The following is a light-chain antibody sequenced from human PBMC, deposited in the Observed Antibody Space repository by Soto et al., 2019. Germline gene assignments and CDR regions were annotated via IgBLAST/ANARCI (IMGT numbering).Light chain of an antibody. CDR2: EAF. CDR3: CSYAGSTTLYV. Sequence: ALTQPAAVSGSPGQSITISCTGTSSDVGSYNLVSWYQQHPGTAPKLMIYEAFKRPSGVSNRFSGSKSGDTASLTISGLQAEDEADYYCCSYAGSTTLYVFGTGTKVTVL. V-gene: IGLV2-23*01. CDR1: SSDVGSYNL. J-gene: IGLJ1*01.